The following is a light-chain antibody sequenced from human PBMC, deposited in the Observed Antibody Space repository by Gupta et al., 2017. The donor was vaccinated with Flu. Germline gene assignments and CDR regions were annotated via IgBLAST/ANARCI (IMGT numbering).Light chain of an antibody. J-gene: IGLJ3*02. CDR3: GTWDNSLSAWV. CDR2: ENN. CDR1: SSNIGKNY. V-gene: IGLV1-51*02. Sequence: QSVLTQPPSVSAAPGQKVTISCSGSSSNIGKNYVSWYQQLPGTAPKLLIFENNKRPSGIPDRFSGSESGTSATLGITGLQTGDEADYYCGTWDNSLSAWVFGGGTKLTVL.